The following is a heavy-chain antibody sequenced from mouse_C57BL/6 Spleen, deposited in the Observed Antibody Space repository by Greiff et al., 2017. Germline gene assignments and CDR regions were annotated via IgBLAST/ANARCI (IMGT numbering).Heavy chain of an antibody. CDR3: ARGARRFDY. D-gene: IGHD3-1*01. Sequence: EVQLQQSGPVLVKPGASVKMSSQPSGYTFTDYYTNWVKQSHGKSLEWIGVINPYNGGTSYNQKFKGKATLTVDKPSSTAYMELNSLTSDDSSVYYCARGARRFDYWRHGTTLTVSS. V-gene: IGHV1-19*01. CDR2: INPYNGGT. J-gene: IGHJ2*01. CDR1: GYTFTDYY.